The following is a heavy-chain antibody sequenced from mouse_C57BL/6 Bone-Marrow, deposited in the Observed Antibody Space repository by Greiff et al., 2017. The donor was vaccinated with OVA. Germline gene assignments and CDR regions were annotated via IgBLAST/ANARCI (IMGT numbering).Heavy chain of an antibody. J-gene: IGHJ2*01. CDR3: AMMITDYFDY. CDR1: FYTFTSYW. CDR2: IHPSDSDT. D-gene: IGHD2-4*01. V-gene: IGHV1-74*01. Sequence: QVQLQQPGAELVKPGASVNVCFNSTFYTFTSYWMHWVKQRPGQGLEWIGRIHPSDSDTNYNQKFKGKATLTVDKSSSTAYMQLSSLTSEDSAVYYCAMMITDYFDYWGQGTTLTVSS.